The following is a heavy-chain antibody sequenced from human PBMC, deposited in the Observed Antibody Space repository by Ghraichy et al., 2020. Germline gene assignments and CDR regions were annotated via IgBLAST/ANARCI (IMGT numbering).Heavy chain of an antibody. V-gene: IGHV3-30*02. J-gene: IGHJ5*02. CDR1: GFIFSDYG. Sequence: GGSLRLSCAASGFIFSDYGMHWVRQAPGKGLEWVAFIRDDGINKYYADSVKGRFTISRDNSKNTLYLQMNSLRPEDTAVYYCAKDDIAAAGLSWGQGNLVT. CDR3: AKDDIAAAGLS. CDR2: IRDDGINK. D-gene: IGHD6-13*01.